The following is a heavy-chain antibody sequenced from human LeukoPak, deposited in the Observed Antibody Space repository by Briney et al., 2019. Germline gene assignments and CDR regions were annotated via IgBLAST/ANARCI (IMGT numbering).Heavy chain of an antibody. D-gene: IGHD6-19*01. CDR1: GYSFTSYC. J-gene: IGHJ4*02. V-gene: IGHV5-51*01. CDR2: IYPGDSDT. Sequence: GESLKISCKGSGYSFTSYCIGWVRQMPGKGLEWMGIIYPGDSDTRYSPSFQGQVTISADKSISTAYLQWSSLKASDTAMYYCASAVGQWLGAYYFDYWGQGTLVTVSS. CDR3: ASAVGQWLGAYYFDY.